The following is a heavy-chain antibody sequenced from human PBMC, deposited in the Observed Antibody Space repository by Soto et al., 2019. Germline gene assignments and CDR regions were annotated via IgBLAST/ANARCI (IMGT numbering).Heavy chain of an antibody. D-gene: IGHD6-6*01. V-gene: IGHV3-73*01. CDR2: IRTKSNGYAT. CDR3: SGVEYVTSSPIG. J-gene: IGHJ4*02. CDR1: GFTFSGSA. Sequence: LRLSCAASGFTFSGSAIHWVRQASGKGLEWVARIRTKSNGYATTYAASVKGRFTISRDDSKSMAYLQMNGLKTEDTAMYYCSGVEYVTSSPIGWGQGXLVTVSS.